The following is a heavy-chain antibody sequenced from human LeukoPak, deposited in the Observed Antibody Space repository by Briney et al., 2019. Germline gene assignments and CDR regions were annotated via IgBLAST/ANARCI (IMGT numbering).Heavy chain of an antibody. V-gene: IGHV3-13*01. CDR1: GFTFTTYD. CDR2: IGTAGDS. CDR3: ARGGGHSNSWYTFDC. Sequence: GGSLRLSCAASGFTFTTYDMYWVRQTPGKGLEWVSSIGTAGDSYYPGSVKGRFTISRENAKNSLYLQMNSLGAGDTAVYYCARGGGHSNSWYTFDCWGQGTLVTVSS. J-gene: IGHJ4*02. D-gene: IGHD6-13*01.